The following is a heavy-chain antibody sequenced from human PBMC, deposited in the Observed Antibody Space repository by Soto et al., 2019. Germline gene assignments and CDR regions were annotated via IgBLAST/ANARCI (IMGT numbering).Heavy chain of an antibody. J-gene: IGHJ4*02. CDR2: IIPIFGTA. D-gene: IGHD5-18*01. CDR1: GGTFSSYA. Sequence: SVKVSCKASGGTFSSYAISWVRQAPGQGLEWMGGIIPIFGTANYAQKFLGRVTITADESTSTAYMELSSLRSEDTAVYYCARRWIQLWSFDYWGQGTLVTVSS. CDR3: ARRWIQLWSFDY. V-gene: IGHV1-69*13.